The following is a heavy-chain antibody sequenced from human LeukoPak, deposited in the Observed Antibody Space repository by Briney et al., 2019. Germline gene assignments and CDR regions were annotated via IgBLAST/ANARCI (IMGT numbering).Heavy chain of an antibody. CDR2: INPNSGGT. D-gene: IGHD4-11*01. V-gene: IGHV1-2*02. Sequence: ASVKLSCKASGYTFTGYYMHWVRQAPGQGLEWMGWINPNSGGTNYAQKFQGRVTMTRDTSISTAYMELSRLRFDDTAVYYCARGSYSNRFRAFDYWGQGTLVTVSS. CDR1: GYTFTGYY. CDR3: ARGSYSNRFRAFDY. J-gene: IGHJ4*02.